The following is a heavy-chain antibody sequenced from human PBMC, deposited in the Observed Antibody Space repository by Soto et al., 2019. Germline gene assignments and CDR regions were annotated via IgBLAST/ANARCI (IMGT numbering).Heavy chain of an antibody. V-gene: IGHV3-30*18. CDR2: ISYHGVNK. J-gene: IGHJ5*02. D-gene: IGHD4-17*01. CDR3: AKYSDYGDYADWLDP. Sequence: VQLEESGGGVVQPGRSLTLYCAASGFIFSNYGMHWVRQAPGKGLEWVGVISYHGVNKYYADSVKGRFTISRDNSQNTLYLQMSSPRDEDTAVYYCAKYSDYGDYADWLDPWGQGTLVTVSS. CDR1: GFIFSNYG.